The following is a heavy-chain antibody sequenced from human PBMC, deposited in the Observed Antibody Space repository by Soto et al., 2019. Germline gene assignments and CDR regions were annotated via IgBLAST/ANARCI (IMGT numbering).Heavy chain of an antibody. CDR1: GYSFTSYW. Sequence: PGESLKISCKGSGYSFTSYWISWVRQMPGKGLEWMRRIDPSDSYTNYSPSFQGHVTISADKSISTAYLQWSSLRSEDTAVYYCAREGVIAAAGLYYYYGMDVWGQGTTVTVSS. V-gene: IGHV5-10-1*01. D-gene: IGHD6-13*01. CDR2: IDPSDSYT. J-gene: IGHJ6*02. CDR3: AREGVIAAAGLYYYYGMDV.